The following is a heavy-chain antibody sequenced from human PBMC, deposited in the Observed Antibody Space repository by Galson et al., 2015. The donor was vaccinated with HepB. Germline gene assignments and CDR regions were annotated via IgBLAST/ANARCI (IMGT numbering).Heavy chain of an antibody. CDR2: ISSSSSYI. CDR1: GFTFSSYS. V-gene: IGHV3-21*01. Sequence: SLRLSCAASGFTFSSYSMNWVRQAPGKGLEWVSSISSSSSYIYYADSVKGRFTISRDNAKNSLYLQMNSLRAEDTAVYYCARDRTTVTSYYYYGMDVWGQGTTVTVSS. CDR3: ARDRTTVTSYYYYGMDV. D-gene: IGHD4-17*01. J-gene: IGHJ6*02.